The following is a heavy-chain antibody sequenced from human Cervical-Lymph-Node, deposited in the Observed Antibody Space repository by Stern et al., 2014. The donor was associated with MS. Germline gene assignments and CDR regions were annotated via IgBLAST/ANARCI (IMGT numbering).Heavy chain of an antibody. Sequence: EVQLEESGGRLVLPGGSLRLSCAASGFTFSSFAMSWVRQAPGKGLEWVSTINSGSTYYADSVKGRFTISRDNSRNTLYLQMNNLRAEDTAVHYCAKVRFLEGGYYFDYWGQGTLVTVSP. D-gene: IGHD3-3*01. CDR2: INSGST. CDR1: GFTFSSFA. J-gene: IGHJ4*02. CDR3: AKVRFLEGGYYFDY. V-gene: IGHV3-23*04.